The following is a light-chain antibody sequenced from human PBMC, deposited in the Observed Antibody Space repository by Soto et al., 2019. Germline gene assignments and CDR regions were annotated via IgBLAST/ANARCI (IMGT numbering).Light chain of an antibody. CDR3: QQYGYLPYT. Sequence: DIQMTQSPSSLSASVGDRVTITCQASEDITNFLNWYQQKPGKAPKLLIYDASNLEAGVPSRFSGGGSGTHFTLTISRLQPEDLATYYCQQYGYLPYTFGQGTKVEIK. J-gene: IGKJ2*01. CDR2: DAS. CDR1: EDITNF. V-gene: IGKV1-33*01.